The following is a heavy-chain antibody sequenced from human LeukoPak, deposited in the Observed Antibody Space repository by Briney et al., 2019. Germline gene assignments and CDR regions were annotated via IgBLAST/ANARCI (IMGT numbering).Heavy chain of an antibody. J-gene: IGHJ4*02. CDR1: GFTFSSYA. D-gene: IGHD6-19*01. CDR2: ISYDGSNK. CDR3: ARPRGGQWLVQDYFDY. Sequence: PGGSLRLSCAASGFTFSSYAMHWVRQAPGKGLEWVVVISYDGSNKYYADSVKGRFTISRDNSKNTLYLQMNSLRAEDTAVYYCARPRGGQWLVQDYFDYWGQGTLVTVSS. V-gene: IGHV3-30-3*01.